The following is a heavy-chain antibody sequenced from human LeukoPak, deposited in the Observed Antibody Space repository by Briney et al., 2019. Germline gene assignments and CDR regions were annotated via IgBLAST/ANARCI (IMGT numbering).Heavy chain of an antibody. CDR3: AKDGYYYDSSGYYHTYYFDY. CDR2: ISGSGGST. CDR1: GFTFSSYA. D-gene: IGHD3-22*01. Sequence: PGGSLRLSCAASGFTFSSYAMSWVRQAPGKGLEWVSAISGSGGSTYYADSVKGRFTISRDNSKNTLYLQMNSLRAEDTAVYYCAKDGYYYDSSGYYHTYYFDYWGQGTLVTVSS. J-gene: IGHJ4*02. V-gene: IGHV3-23*01.